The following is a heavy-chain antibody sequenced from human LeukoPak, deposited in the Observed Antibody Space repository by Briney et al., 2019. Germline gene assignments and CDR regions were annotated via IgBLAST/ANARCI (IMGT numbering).Heavy chain of an antibody. V-gene: IGHV3-7*01. Sequence: GGSLRLSCAASGFTFSSYWMSWVRQAPGKGLEWVANIKQDGSEKYYVDSVKGRFTISRDNAKNSLYLQMNSLRAEDTAVYYCARDITIFGVVIDYYYYYMDVWGKGPRSPSP. CDR2: IKQDGSEK. CDR1: GFTFSSYW. J-gene: IGHJ6*03. D-gene: IGHD3-3*01. CDR3: ARDITIFGVVIDYYYYYMDV.